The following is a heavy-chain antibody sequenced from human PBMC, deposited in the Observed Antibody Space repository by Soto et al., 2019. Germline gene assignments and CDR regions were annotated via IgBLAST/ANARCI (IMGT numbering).Heavy chain of an antibody. Sequence: SETLSLTCTVSGGSISSSSYYWGWIRQPPGKGLEWIGSIYYSGSTYYNPSLKSRVTISVDTSKNQFSLKLSSVTAADTAVYYCAREQYFDWSYIDYWGQGTLVTVSS. CDR1: GGSISSSSYY. CDR2: IYYSGST. CDR3: AREQYFDWSYIDY. V-gene: IGHV4-39*07. D-gene: IGHD3-9*01. J-gene: IGHJ4*02.